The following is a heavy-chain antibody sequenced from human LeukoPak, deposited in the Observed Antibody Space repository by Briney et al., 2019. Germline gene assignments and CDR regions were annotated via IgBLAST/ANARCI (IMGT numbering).Heavy chain of an antibody. Sequence: EASVKVSCKASGYTFTSYYMHWVRQAPGQGLEWMGIINPSGGSTSYSQKFQGRVTMTRDTSTSTVYMELSSLRSEDTAVYYCARGQRYGDYQGTFDYWGQGTLVTVSS. CDR1: GYTFTSYY. V-gene: IGHV1-46*01. D-gene: IGHD4-17*01. CDR3: ARGQRYGDYQGTFDY. CDR2: INPSGGST. J-gene: IGHJ4*02.